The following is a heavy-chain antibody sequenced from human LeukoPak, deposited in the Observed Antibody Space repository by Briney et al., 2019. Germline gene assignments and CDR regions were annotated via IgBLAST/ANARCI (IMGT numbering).Heavy chain of an antibody. Sequence: GGSLILSCAASGFTFSSYSMNWVRQAPGKGLEWVSSISSSSTYTYYADSVKGRFTISRDNAKNSLYLQMNSLRAEDTAVYYCARDYTRGDYWGQGTLVTVSS. CDR2: ISSSSTYT. J-gene: IGHJ4*02. V-gene: IGHV3-21*01. CDR3: ARDYTRGDY. D-gene: IGHD3-16*01. CDR1: GFTFSSYS.